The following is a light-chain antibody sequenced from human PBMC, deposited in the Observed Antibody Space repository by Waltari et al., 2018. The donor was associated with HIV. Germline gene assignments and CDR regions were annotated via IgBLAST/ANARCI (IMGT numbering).Light chain of an antibody. CDR1: SGSIGSSF. CDR2: EDD. V-gene: IGLV6-57*01. Sequence: NFMLTQPHSVSESPGKTVTISCTRSSGSIGSSFVQWYQKRPGGSPTTVIFEDDQRPSGVPDRFSGSIDSSSNSASLTISGLETEDEADYYCQSYDSKVVFGGGTRLTVL. J-gene: IGLJ3*02. CDR3: QSYDSKVV.